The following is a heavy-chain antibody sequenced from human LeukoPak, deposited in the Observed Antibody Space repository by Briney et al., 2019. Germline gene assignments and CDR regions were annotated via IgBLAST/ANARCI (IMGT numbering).Heavy chain of an antibody. CDR1: GFTFSSYW. J-gene: IGHJ3*02. D-gene: IGHD3-16*01. CDR2: INTDGSTT. V-gene: IGHV3-74*01. Sequence: GGSLRLSCAASGFTFSSYWMHWVRQAPGKGLVWVSRINTDGSTTTYADSVKGRFTISRDNAKNTLYLQMNGLRAEDTAVYYCTRARDAFTRKSVFDIWGQGTMVTVSS. CDR3: TRARDAFTRKSVFDI.